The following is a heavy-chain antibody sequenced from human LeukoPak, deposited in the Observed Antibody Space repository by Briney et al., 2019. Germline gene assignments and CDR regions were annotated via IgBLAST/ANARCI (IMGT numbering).Heavy chain of an antibody. CDR3: ARLNLEYLYSSGPNDY. D-gene: IGHD3-10*01. CDR2: IYHSGST. Sequence: SGTLSLTCAVSGGSIGSSNWWSWVRQPPGKGLEWIGEIYHSGSTNYNPSLKSRVTISVDTSKNQFSLRLNSVTPADTAVYYCARLNLEYLYSSGPNDYWGQGTLVTVSS. J-gene: IGHJ4*02. CDR1: GGSIGSSNW. V-gene: IGHV4-4*02.